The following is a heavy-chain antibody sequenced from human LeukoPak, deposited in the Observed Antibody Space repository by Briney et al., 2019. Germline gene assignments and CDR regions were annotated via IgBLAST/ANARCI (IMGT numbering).Heavy chain of an antibody. D-gene: IGHD3-22*01. Sequence: GGSLRLSCAASGLTFSTYGMTWVRQSPGKGLQWVSTISGSGGSTYYADSVKGRFFISRDNAKNSLYLQMNSLRAEDTAVYYCARDSYYDSSGYSSAGYWGQGTLVTVSS. V-gene: IGHV3-23*01. J-gene: IGHJ4*02. CDR2: ISGSGGST. CDR3: ARDSYYDSSGYSSAGY. CDR1: GLTFSTYG.